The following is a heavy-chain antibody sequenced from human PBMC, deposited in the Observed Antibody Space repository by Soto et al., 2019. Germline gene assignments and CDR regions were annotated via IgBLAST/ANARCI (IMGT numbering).Heavy chain of an antibody. CDR2: IYYTGST. Sequence: QLQLQESGPGLVKPSETLSVTCSVSGDSIGTINYYWGWLRQPPGKGPEGIGSIYYTGSTHYNPSLRVRAPVSVHTSKHQFSLRLTSVTAADTAVYYCARHPGYTVPTVYATHYFDDWGQGVLVTVSS. CDR1: GDSIGTINYY. D-gene: IGHD2-8*01. CDR3: ARHPGYTVPTVYATHYFDD. J-gene: IGHJ4*02. V-gene: IGHV4-39*01.